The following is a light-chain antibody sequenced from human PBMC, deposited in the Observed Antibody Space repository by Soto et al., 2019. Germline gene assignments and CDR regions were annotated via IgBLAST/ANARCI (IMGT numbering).Light chain of an antibody. J-gene: IGKJ2*01. CDR2: EVS. V-gene: IGKV3-15*01. CDR1: QSIRTK. CDR3: QQYDNWPPEYT. Sequence: EIILTQSPDTLSVSPGERATLSCRASQSIRTKLASYQHRPGQTPRLLIYEVSNRATGVPARFSGSRSGTEFTLTISSLQSEDCAIYYCQQYDNWPPEYTFGQGTKVDIK.